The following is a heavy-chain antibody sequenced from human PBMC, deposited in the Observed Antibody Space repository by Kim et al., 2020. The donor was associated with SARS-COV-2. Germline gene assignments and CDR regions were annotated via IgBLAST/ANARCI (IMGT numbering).Heavy chain of an antibody. D-gene: IGHD2-15*01. V-gene: IGHV3-13*01. CDR1: GFTFSSYD. J-gene: IGHJ6*02. CDR2: IGTAGDT. Sequence: GGSLRLSCAASGFTFSSYDMHWVRQATGKGLEWVSAIGTAGDTYYPGSVKGRFTISRENAKNSLYLQMNSLRAGDTAVYYCARGRYCSGGSCYEGYYYGYGRLGPRDHGHRLL. CDR3: ARGRYCSGGSCYEGYYYGYGR.